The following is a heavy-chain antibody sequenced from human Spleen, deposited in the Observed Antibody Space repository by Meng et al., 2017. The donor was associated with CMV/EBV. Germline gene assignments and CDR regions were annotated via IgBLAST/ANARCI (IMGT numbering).Heavy chain of an antibody. CDR1: GYSISSGYY. D-gene: IGHD1-26*01. V-gene: IGHV4-38-2*02. CDR3: ARGATPIPDY. J-gene: IGHJ4*02. Sequence: SETLSLTCTVSGYSISSGYYWGWIRQPPGKGLEWIGSIYHSGSTYYNPSLKSRVTISVDTSKNQFSLKLSSVTAADTAVYYCARGATPIPDYLGQGTLVTVSS. CDR2: IYHSGST.